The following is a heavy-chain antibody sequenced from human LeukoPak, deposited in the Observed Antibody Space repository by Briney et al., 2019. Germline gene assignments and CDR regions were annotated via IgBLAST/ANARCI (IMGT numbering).Heavy chain of an antibody. D-gene: IGHD3-22*01. J-gene: IGHJ3*02. Sequence: GGSLRLSCAASGFTFSSYWMHWVRQVPGKGLVWVSRINSNGSNTVYADSVKGRFTISRGNAKNTLYLQMNSLRAEDTAVYYCAREGGIDSSGYYYVDAFDIWGQGTLVTVSS. CDR1: GFTFSSYW. CDR3: AREGGIDSSGYYYVDAFDI. V-gene: IGHV3-74*01. CDR2: INSNGSNT.